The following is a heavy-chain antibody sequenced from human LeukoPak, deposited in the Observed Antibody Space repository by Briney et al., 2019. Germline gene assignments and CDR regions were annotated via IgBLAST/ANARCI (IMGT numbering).Heavy chain of an antibody. V-gene: IGHV3-23*01. CDR2: ISGSGGST. D-gene: IGHD3-3*01. J-gene: IGHJ5*02. Sequence: PGGSLRLSCAASGFTFSDYYMSWIRQAPGKGLEWVSAISGSGGSTYYADSVKGRFTISRDNSKNTLYLQMNSLRAEDTAVYYCAKEGPWGYYDFWSGYFNPNHWGQGTLVTVSS. CDR1: GFTFSDYY. CDR3: AKEGPWGYYDFWSGYFNPNH.